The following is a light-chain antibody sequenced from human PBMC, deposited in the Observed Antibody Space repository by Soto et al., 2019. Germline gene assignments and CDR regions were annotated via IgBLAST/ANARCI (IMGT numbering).Light chain of an antibody. Sequence: QSALTQPASVSGSPGQSITFSCTGPSSDVGNYDLVSWYQHHPGKAPKLMIYEGTKRPSGVSNRFSGSKSGSAASLTISGLQAEDEADYYCCSYAGSSTYVFGTGTKLTVL. J-gene: IGLJ1*01. CDR1: SSDVGNYDL. CDR2: EGT. V-gene: IGLV2-23*01. CDR3: CSYAGSSTYV.